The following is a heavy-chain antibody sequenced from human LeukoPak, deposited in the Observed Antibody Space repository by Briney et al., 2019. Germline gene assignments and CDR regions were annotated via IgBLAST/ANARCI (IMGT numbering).Heavy chain of an antibody. J-gene: IGHJ4*02. CDR2: ISGSSSNT. CDR3: ANLNSGGSPVSY. CDR1: GFSFSSYA. Sequence: RGSLRLSCAASGFSFSSYAMSWVRQAPGKGLEWVSAISGSSSNTYYADSVKGRFTISRDNSKNTLYLLMNSLRVEDTAVYYCANLNSGGSPVSYWGQGTLVTVSS. D-gene: IGHD1-26*01. V-gene: IGHV3-23*01.